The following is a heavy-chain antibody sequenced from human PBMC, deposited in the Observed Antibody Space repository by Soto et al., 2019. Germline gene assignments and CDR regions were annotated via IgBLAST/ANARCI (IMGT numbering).Heavy chain of an antibody. CDR3: ARSETAGHKDVDI. D-gene: IGHD6-19*01. CDR1: GGTFSSSA. Sequence: QVQQEQSGAEVRKPGSSVTVSCKASGGTFSSSAINWLRQAPGQGPEWMGGIIPTFGTSNYIPKLRGRVTITADTSTNTAYMEVSSLTSEDTAKYYCARSETAGHKDVDIWGQGTMVTVSA. V-gene: IGHV1-69*06. CDR2: IIPTFGTS. J-gene: IGHJ3*02.